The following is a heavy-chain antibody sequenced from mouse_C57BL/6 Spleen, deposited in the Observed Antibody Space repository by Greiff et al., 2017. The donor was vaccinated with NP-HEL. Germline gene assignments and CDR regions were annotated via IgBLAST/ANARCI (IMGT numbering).Heavy chain of an antibody. CDR1: GYTFTSYW. Sequence: QVQLQQPGAELVKPGASVKMSCKASGYTFTSYWITWVKQRPGQGLEWIGDIYPGSGSTNYNEKFKSKATLTVDTSSSTAYMQLSSLTSDDSSVYYCARWGYYDYPWFAYWGQGTLVTVSA. CDR3: ARWGYYDYPWFAY. V-gene: IGHV1-55*01. D-gene: IGHD2-4*01. CDR2: IYPGSGST. J-gene: IGHJ3*01.